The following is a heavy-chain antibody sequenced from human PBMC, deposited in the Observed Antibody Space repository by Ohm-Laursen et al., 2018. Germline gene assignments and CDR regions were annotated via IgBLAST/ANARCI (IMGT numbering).Heavy chain of an antibody. J-gene: IGHJ4*02. CDR1: GFTFSGSA. V-gene: IGHV3-73*01. Sequence: SLRLSCSASGFTFSGSAMHWVRQASGKGLEWVGLIRSKANSYATAYAASVKGRFTISRDDSKNTAYLQMNSLKTEDTAVYYCTRHGNMDYWGQGTLVTVSS. CDR3: TRHGNMDY. CDR2: IRSKANSYAT.